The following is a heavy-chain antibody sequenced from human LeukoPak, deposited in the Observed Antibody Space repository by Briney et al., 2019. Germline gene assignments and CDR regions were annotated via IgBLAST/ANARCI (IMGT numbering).Heavy chain of an antibody. CDR3: ARAPTPARYDYEDYYYMDV. Sequence: SVKVSCKASGGTFSSYAISWVRQAPGQGREWMGGIIPIFGTANYAQKFQGRVTITADESTSTAYMELSSLRSEDTAVYYCARAPTPARYDYEDYYYMDVWGKGTTVTISS. V-gene: IGHV1-69*01. J-gene: IGHJ6*03. CDR2: IIPIFGTA. CDR1: GGTFSSYA. D-gene: IGHD4-17*01.